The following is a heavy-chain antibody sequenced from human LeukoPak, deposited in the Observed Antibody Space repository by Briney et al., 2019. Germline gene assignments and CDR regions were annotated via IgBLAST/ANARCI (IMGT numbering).Heavy chain of an antibody. V-gene: IGHV3-23*01. CDR2: ISSSGGST. CDR3: AKDHYYDSSGNLWPDAFDI. D-gene: IGHD3-22*01. J-gene: IGHJ3*02. CDR1: GFTFSGYA. Sequence: GGSLRLSCAASGFTFSGYAMSWVRQAPGKGLEWVSAISSSGGSTYYADSVKGRFTISRDNSKNTLYLQMNSLRAEDTAVYYCAKDHYYDSSGNLWPDAFDIWGQGTMVTVS.